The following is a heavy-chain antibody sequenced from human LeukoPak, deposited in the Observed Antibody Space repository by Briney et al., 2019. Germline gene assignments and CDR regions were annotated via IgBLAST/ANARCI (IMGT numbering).Heavy chain of an antibody. CDR2: IKQDGSEK. CDR1: GFTFRGYW. V-gene: IGHV3-7*01. Sequence: GGSLRLSCAASGFTFRGYWMNWVRQAPGKGLEWVANIKQDGSEKYYVDSVKGRFTISRDNAQNSLYLEMNSLRAEDTAMYYCARMSGWIGFDWFPYMDVWGKGTTVTISS. J-gene: IGHJ6*03. CDR3: ARMSGWIGFDWFPYMDV. D-gene: IGHD3-9*01.